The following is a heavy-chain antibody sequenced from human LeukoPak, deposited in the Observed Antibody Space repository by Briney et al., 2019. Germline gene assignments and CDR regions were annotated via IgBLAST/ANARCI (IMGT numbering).Heavy chain of an antibody. D-gene: IGHD1-26*01. CDR2: IIPIFGTV. J-gene: IGHJ4*02. CDR1: GGTFSSYA. Sequence: GASVKVSCKASGGTFSSYAISWVRQAPGQGLEWMGGIIPIFGTVNYAQKFQGRVTITADESTSTAYMELSSLRSDDTALYYCARDLLGATSPFDYWGQGTLVTVSS. V-gene: IGHV1-69*13. CDR3: ARDLLGATSPFDY.